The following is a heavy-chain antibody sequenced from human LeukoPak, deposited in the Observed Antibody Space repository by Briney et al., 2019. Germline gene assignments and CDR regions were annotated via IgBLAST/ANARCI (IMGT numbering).Heavy chain of an antibody. J-gene: IGHJ4*02. CDR2: LSDSGGST. CDR1: GFTFSSFD. D-gene: IGHD3-10*01. V-gene: IGHV3-23*01. CDR3: AKRGVVIRAVIIVGFHKEAYYFDY. Sequence: PGGSLRLSCAASGFTFSSFDMHWVRQAPGKGLEWVAGLSDSGGSTNYADSVKGRFTVSRDNPKNTLYLQMNSLRAEDTAVYFCAKRGVVIRAVIIVGFHKEAYYFDYWGQGALVTVSS.